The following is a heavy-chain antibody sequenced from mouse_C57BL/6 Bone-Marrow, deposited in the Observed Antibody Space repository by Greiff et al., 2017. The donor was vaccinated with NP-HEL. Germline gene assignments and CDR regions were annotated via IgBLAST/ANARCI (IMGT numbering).Heavy chain of an antibody. CDR3: ALIYYDYDGGYFDY. V-gene: IGHV1-55*01. Sequence: QVQLQQSGAELVKPGASVKMSCKASGYTFTSYWITWVKQRPGQGLEWIGDIYPGSGSTNYNEKFKSKATLTVDTSSSTAYMQLSSLTSEDSAVYYCALIYYDYDGGYFDYWGQGTTLTVSS. J-gene: IGHJ2*01. D-gene: IGHD2-4*01. CDR2: IYPGSGST. CDR1: GYTFTSYW.